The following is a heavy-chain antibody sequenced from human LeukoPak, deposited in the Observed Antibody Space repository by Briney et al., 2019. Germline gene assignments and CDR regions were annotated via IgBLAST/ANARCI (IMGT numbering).Heavy chain of an antibody. D-gene: IGHD3-9*01. CDR2: ITGSEDNT. CDR1: GFIFSNYA. J-gene: IGHJ4*02. Sequence: GGSLRLYCAASGFIFSNYARRWVRQAQGKGREGGSAITGSEDNTYYADYVKGRITISRDNSKNTLYLQVNSLRAEHTAIYYCAKWGDYDILTGYYDSDYWRQGTLVTVSS. CDR3: AKWGDYDILTGYYDSDY. V-gene: IGHV3-23*01.